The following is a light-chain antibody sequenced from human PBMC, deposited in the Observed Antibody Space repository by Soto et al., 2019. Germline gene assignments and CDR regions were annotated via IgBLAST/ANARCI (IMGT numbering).Light chain of an antibody. V-gene: IGKV3-11*01. CDR1: QSVSSY. Sequence: EIVFTQSPSTLSLSPGERATLSCRASQSVSSYLAWYQQKPGQAPRLLIYDASNRATGIPARFSGSGSGTDFTLTISSLEPEDFAVYYCQQRSNFGPGTKVDIK. CDR2: DAS. J-gene: IGKJ3*01. CDR3: QQRSN.